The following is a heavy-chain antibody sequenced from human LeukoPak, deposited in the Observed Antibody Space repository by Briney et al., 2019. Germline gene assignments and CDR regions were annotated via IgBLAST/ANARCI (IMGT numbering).Heavy chain of an antibody. CDR2: IKQDGSDK. CDR3: AREVWGPEY. CDR1: GFTYTKYW. J-gene: IGHJ4*02. Sequence: GGSLRLSCAASGFTYTKYWMTWVRQAPGKGLEWVGNIKQDGSDKNYMDSVKGRFTISRDNTKNSVYLQMSSLRAEDTAVYYCAREVWGPEYWGQGTLVTVSS. D-gene: IGHD1-14*01. V-gene: IGHV3-7*01.